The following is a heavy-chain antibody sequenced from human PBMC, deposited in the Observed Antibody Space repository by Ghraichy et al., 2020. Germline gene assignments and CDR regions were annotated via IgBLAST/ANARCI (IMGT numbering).Heavy chain of an antibody. J-gene: IGHJ6*02. D-gene: IGHD2-2*01. V-gene: IGHV1-69*13. CDR1: GGTFSSYA. CDR2: IIPIFGTA. CDR3: ARGLPAAMNYYYYYGMDV. Sequence: VKVSCKASGGTFSSYAISWVRQAPGQGLEWMGGIIPIFGTANYAQKFQGRVTITADESTSTAYMELSSLRSEDTAVYYCARGLPAAMNYYYYYGMDVWGQGTTVTVSS.